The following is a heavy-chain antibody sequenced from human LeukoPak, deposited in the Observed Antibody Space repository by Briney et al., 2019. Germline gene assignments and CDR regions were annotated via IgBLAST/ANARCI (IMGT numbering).Heavy chain of an antibody. CDR3: ARAGDGYKPYYYYYGMDV. V-gene: IGHV3-53*01. J-gene: IGHJ6*02. Sequence: SGGSLRLSCAASGFTVSTNYMSWVRQAPGKGLKWVSFIYSGGSTYYADSVKGRFTISRDNSKNTLYLQMNSLRAEDTAVYYCARAGDGYKPYYYYYGMDVWGQGTTVTVSS. CDR2: IYSGGST. D-gene: IGHD5-24*01. CDR1: GFTVSTNY.